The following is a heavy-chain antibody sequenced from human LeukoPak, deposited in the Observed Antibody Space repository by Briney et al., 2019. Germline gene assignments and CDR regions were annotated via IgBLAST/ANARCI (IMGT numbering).Heavy chain of an antibody. CDR3: TTWPERWARRYYYYMDV. Sequence: GGSLRLSCAASGFTFSNAWMSWVRQAPGKGLEWVGRIKSKTDGGTTDYAAPVKGRFTISRDDSKNTLYLQMNSLKTEDTAVYYCTTWPERWARRYYYYMDVWGKGTTVTISS. CDR1: GFTFSNAW. V-gene: IGHV3-15*01. D-gene: IGHD3-16*01. CDR2: IKSKTDGGTT. J-gene: IGHJ6*03.